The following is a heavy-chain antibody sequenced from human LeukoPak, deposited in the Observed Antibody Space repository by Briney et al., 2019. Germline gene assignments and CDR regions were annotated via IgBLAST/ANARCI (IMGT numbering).Heavy chain of an antibody. CDR1: GGSISSYY. Sequence: NTSETLSLTCTVSGGSISSYYWSWIRQPPGKGLEWIGYIYYSGSTNYNPSLKSRVTISVDTSKNQFSLKLSSVTAADTAVYYCARRGSGYYYSSGAFDIWGQGTMVTVSS. V-gene: IGHV4-59*08. CDR2: IYYSGST. J-gene: IGHJ3*02. CDR3: ARRGSGYYYSSGAFDI. D-gene: IGHD3-22*01.